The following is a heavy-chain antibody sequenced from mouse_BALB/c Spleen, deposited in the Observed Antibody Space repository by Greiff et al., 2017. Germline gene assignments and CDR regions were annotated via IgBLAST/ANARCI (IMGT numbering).Heavy chain of an antibody. Sequence: VQGVESGPGLVAPSQSLSITCTVSGFSLTGYGVNWVRQPPGKGLEWLGMIWGDGSTDYNSALKSRLSISKDNSKSQVFLKMNSLQTDDTARYYCARERGSTVVAPFAYWGQGTLVTVSA. CDR1: GFSLTGYG. V-gene: IGHV2-6-7*01. J-gene: IGHJ3*01. CDR2: IWGDGST. D-gene: IGHD1-1*01. CDR3: ARERGSTVVAPFAY.